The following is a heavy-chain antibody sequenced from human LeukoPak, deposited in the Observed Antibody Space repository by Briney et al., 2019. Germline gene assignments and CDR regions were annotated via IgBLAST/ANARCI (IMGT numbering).Heavy chain of an antibody. Sequence: SETLSLTCIVSGDPISSDYWSWIRQSPGKGLEWIGYINYSGSSEYNPSLKSRVTISVDRSKNQVSLKMRSVTAADTAVYYCARLDCISDTCYNYWALGALVTVSS. CDR3: ARLDCISDTCYNY. CDR2: INYSGSS. CDR1: GDPISSDY. J-gene: IGHJ4*02. D-gene: IGHD2-21*01. V-gene: IGHV4-59*08.